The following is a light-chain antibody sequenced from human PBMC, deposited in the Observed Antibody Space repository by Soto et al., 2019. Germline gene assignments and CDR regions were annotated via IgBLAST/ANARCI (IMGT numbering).Light chain of an antibody. Sequence: QAVLTQPPSASASLGASVKLTCTLSSGHNSYAIAWHQQQPEKGPRYLMKLNSDGSHSKGDGIPDRFSGSSSGAERYLTISSLQSEDEADYYCQTWSTDIRVFGGGTKLTVI. CDR1: SGHNSYA. V-gene: IGLV4-69*01. J-gene: IGLJ3*02. CDR2: LNSDGSH. CDR3: QTWSTDIRV.